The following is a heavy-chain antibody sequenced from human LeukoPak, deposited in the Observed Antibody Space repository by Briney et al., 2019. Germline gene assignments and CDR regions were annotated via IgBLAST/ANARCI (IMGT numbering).Heavy chain of an antibody. V-gene: IGHV4-39*07. CDR1: GGSISTSNYY. CDR3: ARENLTFIYDYVWGSYRPPAAFDI. J-gene: IGHJ3*02. CDR2: IFYSGST. Sequence: PSETLSLTCTVSGGSISTSNYYWGWIRQPPGKGLEWIGNIFYSGSTYYSPSLKRRVTISLDTSRNQFSLQLNSVTPEDTAVYYCARENLTFIYDYVWGSYRPPAAFDIWGQGTMVTVSS. D-gene: IGHD3-16*02.